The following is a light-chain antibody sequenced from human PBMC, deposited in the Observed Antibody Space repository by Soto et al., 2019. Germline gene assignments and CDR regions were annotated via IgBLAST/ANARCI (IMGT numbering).Light chain of an antibody. V-gene: IGKV3-15*01. Sequence: EIVMTQSPATLSVSPGERATLSCRASQSVNSNLAWYRQKPGPAPRLLISAASTRATGVPARFSGSGSGTEFTLTIISLQSEDSGIYYCQQYKFWPPLTFGGGTKVEIK. CDR2: AAS. CDR3: QQYKFWPPLT. CDR1: QSVNSN. J-gene: IGKJ4*01.